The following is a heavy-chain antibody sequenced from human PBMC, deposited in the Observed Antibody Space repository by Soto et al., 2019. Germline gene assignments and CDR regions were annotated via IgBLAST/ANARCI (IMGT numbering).Heavy chain of an antibody. CDR2: IYYSGST. CDR1: GGSLTSYY. Sequence: SETLSLTCTVSGGSLTSYYWSWIRQHPGKGLEWIGYIYYSGSTYYNPSLKSRVTISVDTSKNRFSLKLSSVTAADTAVYYCARASGITMVRGVIIDWYFDLWGRGTLVTVSS. D-gene: IGHD3-10*01. J-gene: IGHJ2*01. V-gene: IGHV4-59*06. CDR3: ARASGITMVRGVIIDWYFDL.